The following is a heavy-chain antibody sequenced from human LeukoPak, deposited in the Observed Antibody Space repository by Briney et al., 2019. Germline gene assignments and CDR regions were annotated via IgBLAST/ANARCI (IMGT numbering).Heavy chain of an antibody. CDR3: AKGAYSSSWYPTTHFDY. V-gene: IGHV3-30*02. CDR1: GFTFNSYG. CDR2: IRYDGSNK. D-gene: IGHD6-13*01. J-gene: IGHJ4*02. Sequence: GGSLRLSCAASGFTFNSYGMHWVRQAPGKGLEWVAFIRYDGSNKYYADSVKGRFTISRDNSKNTLYLQMNSLRAEDTAVYYCAKGAYSSSWYPTTHFDYWGQGTLVTVSS.